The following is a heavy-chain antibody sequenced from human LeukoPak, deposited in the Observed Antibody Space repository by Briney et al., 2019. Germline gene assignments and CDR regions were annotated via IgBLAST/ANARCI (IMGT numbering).Heavy chain of an antibody. J-gene: IGHJ4*02. CDR1: GDRVSSTRGA. Sequence: PSQTLSLTCAISGDRVSSTRGASNWIQQSPSRGLDRPGRTYYRSKWVNDYEVSVKRRITINSDTSRNQFSLRLNSVTPEDTAVYYCASQGDGWFFDYWGQGILVTVS. CDR3: ASQGDGWFFDY. V-gene: IGHV6-1*01. CDR2: TYYRSKWVN. D-gene: IGHD6-19*01.